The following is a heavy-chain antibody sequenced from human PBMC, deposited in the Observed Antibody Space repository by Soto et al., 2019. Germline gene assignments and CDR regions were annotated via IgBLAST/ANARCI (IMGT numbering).Heavy chain of an antibody. D-gene: IGHD6-13*01. CDR3: ARILPGMAYGMDV. CDR1: GYTFTSYY. Sequence: QVQLVQSGAEVKKPGASVKVSCKASGYTFTSYYMHWVRQAPGQGLEWMGIINPSGGSTRYAQKFQSSGNMTRDTSTSTVYMELSSLRSEDTAVYYCARILPGMAYGMDVWGQGTTVTVFS. J-gene: IGHJ6*02. V-gene: IGHV1-46*01. CDR2: INPSGGST.